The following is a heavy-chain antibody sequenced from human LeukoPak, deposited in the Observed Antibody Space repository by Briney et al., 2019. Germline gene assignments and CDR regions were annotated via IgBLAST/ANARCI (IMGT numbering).Heavy chain of an antibody. CDR3: AREDSSGYYKGLDY. V-gene: IGHV3-21*01. J-gene: IGHJ4*01. Sequence: GGSLRLSCAASGFTFSTFTMNWVRQAPGKGPEWVSSITISGTFIYYADSVKGRFTISRDNAKNSLYLQTNSLRAEDTAVYYCAREDSSGYYKGLDYWGHGTLVTVSS. CDR1: GFTFSTFT. CDR2: ITISGTFI. D-gene: IGHD3-22*01.